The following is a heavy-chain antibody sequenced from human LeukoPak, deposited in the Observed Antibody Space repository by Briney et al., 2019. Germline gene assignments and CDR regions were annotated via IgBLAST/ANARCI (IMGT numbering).Heavy chain of an antibody. CDR2: ISSSSSTI. CDR1: GFTFSSYS. J-gene: IGHJ4*02. D-gene: IGHD5-18*01. CDR3: ARAYSGYTYGYHY. Sequence: GGSLRLSCAASGFTFSSYSMNWVRQAPGKGLEWVSSISSSSSTIYYADSVKGRFTISRDNAKNSLYLQMNSLRAEDTAVYYCARAYSGYTYGYHYWGQGTLVTVSS. V-gene: IGHV3-48*01.